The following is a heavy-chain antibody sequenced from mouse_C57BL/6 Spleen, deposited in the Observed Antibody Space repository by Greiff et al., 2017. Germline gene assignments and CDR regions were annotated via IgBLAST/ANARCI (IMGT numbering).Heavy chain of an antibody. Sequence: EVKLVESVAELVRPGASVKLSCTASGFNIKNTYMHWVKQRPEQGLEWIGRIDPANGNTKYAPKFQGKATITADTSSNTAYLQLSSLTSEDTAIYYCARGSYYGSSYSYAMDYWGQGTSVTVSS. CDR2: IDPANGNT. CDR1: GFNIKNTY. J-gene: IGHJ4*01. CDR3: ARGSYYGSSYSYAMDY. D-gene: IGHD1-1*01. V-gene: IGHV14-3*01.